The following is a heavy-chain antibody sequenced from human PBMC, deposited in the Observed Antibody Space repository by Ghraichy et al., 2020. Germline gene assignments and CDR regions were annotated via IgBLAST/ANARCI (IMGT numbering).Heavy chain of an antibody. Sequence: GESLNISCAASKFTFRRYAMHWVRPAPGKGLEWVAVLSHDGTNKYNADSVKGRITISRDNSKNTLWLQMNNLRTEDTAVYFCARGAEYTSGWYAANGLDVWGQGTSVTVSS. CDR3: ARGAEYTSGWYAANGLDV. CDR2: LSHDGTNK. V-gene: IGHV3-30-3*01. CDR1: KFTFRRYA. J-gene: IGHJ6*02. D-gene: IGHD6-19*01.